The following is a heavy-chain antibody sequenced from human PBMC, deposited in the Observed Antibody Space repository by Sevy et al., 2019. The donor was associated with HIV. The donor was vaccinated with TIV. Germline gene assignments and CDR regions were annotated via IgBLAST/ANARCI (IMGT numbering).Heavy chain of an antibody. CDR2: TYYRSKWYN. J-gene: IGHJ6*02. CDR3: AERTNDVFYYGMDV. V-gene: IGHV6-1*01. Sequence: QSQTLSLTCAISGDSVSSIRTSWNWIRQSPSRGLEWLGRTYYRSKWYNDYETSVKSRITSNADTSKNQVSLQLNSVTPEDTAVYYCAERTNDVFYYGMDVWGQGTTVTVSS. CDR1: GDSVSSIRTS.